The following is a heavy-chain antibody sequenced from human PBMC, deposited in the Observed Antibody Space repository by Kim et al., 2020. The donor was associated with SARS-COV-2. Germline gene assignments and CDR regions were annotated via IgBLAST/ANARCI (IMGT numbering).Heavy chain of an antibody. CDR3: TTDRSGTDFDY. Sequence: TDYAATVKGRFTISRDASKNTLYLQMNSLKTEDTAVYYCTTDRSGTDFDYWGQGTLVTVSS. V-gene: IGHV3-15*01. D-gene: IGHD3-10*01. J-gene: IGHJ4*02. CDR2: T.